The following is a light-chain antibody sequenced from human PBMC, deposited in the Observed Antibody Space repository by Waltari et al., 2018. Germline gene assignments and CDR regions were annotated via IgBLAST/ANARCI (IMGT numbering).Light chain of an antibody. J-gene: IGLJ1*01. V-gene: IGLV2-14*01. CDR1: SRDGGGYNS. CDR2: AVG. CDR3: SSYTSSITYV. Sequence: QSALTQPASVSGSPGQSLTISCTGSSRDGGGYNSVSWYRQHPYRTPTRLIYAVGSRPSGVSDRFSGSKSGNTASLTISGLQAEDEADYYCSSYTSSITYVFGVGTKVTVL.